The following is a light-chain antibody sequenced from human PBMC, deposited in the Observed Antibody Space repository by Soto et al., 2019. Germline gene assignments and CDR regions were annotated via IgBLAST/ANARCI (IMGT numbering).Light chain of an antibody. CDR3: QQHSTWPLT. Sequence: EIVLTQSPATLSLSPGESATLSCRASLSVSSYLAWYQQKPGQAPRLLLYDASNRATGIPARFSGSGSGTDFTLTINSLEPEEFAVYSCQQHSTWPLTFGGGTKVEIK. CDR2: DAS. J-gene: IGKJ4*01. CDR1: LSVSSY. V-gene: IGKV3-11*01.